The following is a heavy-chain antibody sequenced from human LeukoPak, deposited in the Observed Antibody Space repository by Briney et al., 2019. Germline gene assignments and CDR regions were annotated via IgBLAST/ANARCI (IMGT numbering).Heavy chain of an antibody. CDR3: AKDLGLTTVTTVLS. CDR2: IWYDGSNK. V-gene: IGHV3-33*06. J-gene: IGHJ5*02. CDR1: GFTFSSYG. Sequence: GGSLRLSCAASGFTFSSYGMHWVRQAPGKGLEWVAVIWYDGSNKYYADSVKGRFTISRDNSKNTLYLQMNSLRAEDTAVYYCAKDLGLTTVTTVLSWGQGTLVTVSS. D-gene: IGHD4-11*01.